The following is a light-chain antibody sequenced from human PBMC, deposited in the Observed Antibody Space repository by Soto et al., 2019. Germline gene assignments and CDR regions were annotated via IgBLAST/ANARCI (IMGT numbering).Light chain of an antibody. CDR1: QSVSSN. CDR2: DVS. J-gene: IGKJ4*01. V-gene: IGKV3-11*01. Sequence: EIVMTQSPATLSVSPGERVTLSCRASQSVSSNLAWYQQKPGQAPRLLISDVSNRASGIPARFSGSGSGTDFTLTISSLEPEDFAVYYCQQRATWPPFTFGGGTKVEIK. CDR3: QQRATWPPFT.